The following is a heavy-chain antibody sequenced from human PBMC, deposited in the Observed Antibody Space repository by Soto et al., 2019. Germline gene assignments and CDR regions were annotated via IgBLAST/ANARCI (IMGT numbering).Heavy chain of an antibody. J-gene: IGHJ4*02. Sequence: SETLSLTCTVSGGSISSSSYYWGWIRQPPGKGLEWIGSIYYSGSTYYNPSLKSRVTISVDTSKNQFSLKLSSVTAADTAVYYCARRVYYCSSTSCPRWGFDYWGQGTLVTVSS. CDR2: IYYSGST. D-gene: IGHD2-2*01. V-gene: IGHV4-39*01. CDR1: GGSISSSSYY. CDR3: ARRVYYCSSTSCPRWGFDY.